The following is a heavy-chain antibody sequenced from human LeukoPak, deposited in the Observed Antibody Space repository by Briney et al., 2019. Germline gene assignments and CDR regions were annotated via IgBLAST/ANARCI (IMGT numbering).Heavy chain of an antibody. J-gene: IGHJ6*02. CDR1: GFTFSSYA. CDR2: ISGSGAST. D-gene: IGHD5-24*01. V-gene: IGHV3-23*01. CDR3: TKARSYYYYGMDV. Sequence: GGSLRLSCAASGFTFSSYAMSWVRQAPAQGLEWVSSISGSGASTYYADSVKGRFTISRDNSKTTLYLQMNSLRAEDTAVYYCTKARSYYYYGMDVWGQGTTVSVSS.